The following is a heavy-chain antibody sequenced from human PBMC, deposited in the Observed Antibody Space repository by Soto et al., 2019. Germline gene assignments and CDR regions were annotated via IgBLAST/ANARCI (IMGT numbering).Heavy chain of an antibody. CDR3: AREVVPDDTQPYYYYYGMDV. V-gene: IGHV5-10-1*01. CDR1: GYSFTSYW. D-gene: IGHD2-2*01. Sequence: PGESLKISCKGSGYSFTSYWISWVRQMPGKGLEWMGRIDPSDSYTNYSPSFQGHVTISADKSISTAYLQWSSLKASDTAMYYCAREVVPDDTQPYYYYYGMDVWGQGTTVTVSS. J-gene: IGHJ6*02. CDR2: IDPSDSYT.